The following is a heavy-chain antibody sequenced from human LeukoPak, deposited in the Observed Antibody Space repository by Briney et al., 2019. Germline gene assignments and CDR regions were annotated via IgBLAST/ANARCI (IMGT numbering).Heavy chain of an antibody. J-gene: IGHJ4*02. D-gene: IGHD4-17*01. V-gene: IGHV3-21*04. CDR2: ISSSSSYI. Sequence: GGSLRLSCAASGFTFSSYSMIWVRQAPGKGLEWVSSISSSSSYIYYADSVKGRFTISRDNSKNTLYLQMNSLRAEDTAVYYCAKDSSGKDYGDCDGYWGQGTLVTVSS. CDR1: GFTFSSYS. CDR3: AKDSSGKDYGDCDGY.